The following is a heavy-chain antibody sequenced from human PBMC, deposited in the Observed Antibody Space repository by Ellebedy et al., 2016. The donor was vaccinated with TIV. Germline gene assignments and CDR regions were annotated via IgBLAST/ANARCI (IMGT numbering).Heavy chain of an antibody. J-gene: IGHJ4*02. Sequence: MPSETLSLTCIVSGGSINSYYLSWIRQPAGKSLEWIGHIYSSGGTIYNPSLRCRVTMSVDTSKTQFSLKLRSVTAADTAIYYCARESSGNFFYWGQGILVTVSS. CDR2: IYSSGGT. D-gene: IGHD6-19*01. CDR1: GGSINSYY. V-gene: IGHV4-4*07. CDR3: ARESSGNFFY.